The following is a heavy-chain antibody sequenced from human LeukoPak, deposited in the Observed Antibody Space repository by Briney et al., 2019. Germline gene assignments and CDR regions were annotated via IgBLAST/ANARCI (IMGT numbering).Heavy chain of an antibody. CDR3: ARENYYDTRSFDY. CDR1: GFTFSSYW. CDR2: IKQDGSEK. Sequence: GGSLRLSCAASGFTFSSYWMSWVRQAPGKGLEWVANIKQDGSEKYYVDSVKGRFTISRDNAKNSLYLQMNSLRAEDTAVYYCARENYYDTRSFDYWGQGTLVTVSS. J-gene: IGHJ4*02. D-gene: IGHD3-22*01. V-gene: IGHV3-7*03.